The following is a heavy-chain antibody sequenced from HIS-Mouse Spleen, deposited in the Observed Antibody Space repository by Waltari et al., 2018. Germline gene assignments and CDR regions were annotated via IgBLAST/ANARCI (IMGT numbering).Heavy chain of an antibody. J-gene: IGHJ2*01. Sequence: QLQLQESGPALVKPSATLSLTCPVSGGSSSSNSYSWGWIRQPPGKGLEWIGSIYYSGSTYYNPSLKSRVTISVDTSKNQFSLKLSSVTAADTAVYYCAREIPYSSSWYDWYFDLWGRGTLVTVSS. CDR3: AREIPYSSSWYDWYFDL. CDR2: IYYSGST. CDR1: GGSSSSNSYS. V-gene: IGHV4-39*07. D-gene: IGHD6-13*01.